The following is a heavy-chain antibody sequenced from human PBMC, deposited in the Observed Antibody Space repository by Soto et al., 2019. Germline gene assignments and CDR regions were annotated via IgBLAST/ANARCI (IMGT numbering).Heavy chain of an antibody. CDR3: ARKTRLYYYDSSGYYDAFDI. V-gene: IGHV3-66*01. D-gene: IGHD3-22*01. CDR2: IYSGGST. Sequence: GGSLRLSCAASGFTVSSNYMSWVRQAPGKGLEWVSVIYSGGSTYYADSVKGRFTISRDNSKNTLYLQMNSLRAEDTAVFYCARKTRLYYYDSSGYYDAFDIWGQGTMVTVSS. J-gene: IGHJ3*02. CDR1: GFTVSSNY.